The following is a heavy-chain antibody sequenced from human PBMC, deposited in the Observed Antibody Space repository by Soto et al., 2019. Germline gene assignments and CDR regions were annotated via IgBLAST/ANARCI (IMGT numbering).Heavy chain of an antibody. J-gene: IGHJ5*02. CDR1: GAALNSGNYY. D-gene: IGHD2-21*01. CDR2: IYVTGAV. V-gene: IGHV4-31*03. Sequence: SETLSLTCSVSGAALNSGNYYWSWIRQVPGKGLEWIGHIYVTGAVDYNPSLRDRITISQDTSERQFSLNLRLVTAADTAVYYCERLRIATNNYKWFDPWGQGTLVTVS. CDR3: ERLRIATNNYKWFDP.